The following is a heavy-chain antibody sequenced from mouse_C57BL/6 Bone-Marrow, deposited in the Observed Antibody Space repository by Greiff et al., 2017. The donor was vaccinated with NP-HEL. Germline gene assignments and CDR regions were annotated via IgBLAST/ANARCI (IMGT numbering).Heavy chain of an antibody. V-gene: IGHV1-81*01. CDR3: AGGYYDYDGAMDY. CDR2: IYPRSGNT. CDR1: GYTFTSYG. Sequence: VQLQESGAELARPGASVKLSCKASGYTFTSYGISWVKQRTGQGLEWIGEIYPRSGNTYYNEKFKGKATLTADKSSSTAYMELRSLTSEDSAVYFCAGGYYDYDGAMDYWGQGTSVTVSS. D-gene: IGHD2-4*01. J-gene: IGHJ4*01.